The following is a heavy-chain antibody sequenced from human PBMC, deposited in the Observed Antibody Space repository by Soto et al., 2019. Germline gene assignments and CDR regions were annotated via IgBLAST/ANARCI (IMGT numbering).Heavy chain of an antibody. D-gene: IGHD6-19*01. J-gene: IGHJ4*02. CDR1: GFTFSSYG. Sequence: GGSLRLSCAASGFTFSSYGMHWVRQAPGKGLEWVAVIWYDGSNKYYADSVKGRFTISRDNSKNTLYLQMNSLRAEDTAVYYCAKPPPAGIAVADWGQGTLVTVSS. CDR2: IWYDGSNK. V-gene: IGHV3-33*06. CDR3: AKPPPAGIAVAD.